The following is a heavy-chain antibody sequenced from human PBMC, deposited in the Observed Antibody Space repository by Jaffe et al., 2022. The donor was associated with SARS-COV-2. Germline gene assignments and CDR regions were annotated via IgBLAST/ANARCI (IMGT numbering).Heavy chain of an antibody. V-gene: IGHV3-33*01. CDR3: ARDGQSLVPYGLDV. D-gene: IGHD2-8*02. CDR1: GFRFGSHA. J-gene: IGHJ6*02. Sequence: QVQLVESGGGVVQPGGSLRLSCEGSGFRFGSHAIHWVRQAPGKGLEWVAQIWYDGSNKYYGDSVKGRFTTSRDNSKNIVYLQMSSLRGEDTAVYYCARDGQSLVPYGLDVWGQGTTVTVSS. CDR2: IWYDGSNK.